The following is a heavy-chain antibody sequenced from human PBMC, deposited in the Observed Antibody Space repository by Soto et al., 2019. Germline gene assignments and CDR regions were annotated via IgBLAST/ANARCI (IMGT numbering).Heavy chain of an antibody. CDR1: GGNFSNYA. D-gene: IGHD2-2*01. CDR3: ATISLVPAARNWYFDL. Sequence: GASVKVSCKASGGNFSNYAMRWVRQASGQGLEWMGGIIPIFGTANYAQKFQGRVTITADKSTSTAYMELSSLRSEDTAVYYCATISLVPAARNWYFDLWGRGSLVTASS. J-gene: IGHJ2*01. CDR2: IIPIFGTA. V-gene: IGHV1-69*06.